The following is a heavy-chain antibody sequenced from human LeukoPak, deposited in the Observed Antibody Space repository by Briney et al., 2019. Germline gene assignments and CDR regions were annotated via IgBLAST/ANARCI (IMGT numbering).Heavy chain of an antibody. CDR3: ARDSSSWQPNCFDP. CDR1: GGSISSYY. V-gene: IGHV4-4*07. CDR2: IYTSGST. D-gene: IGHD6-13*01. J-gene: IGHJ5*02. Sequence: PSETLSLTCTVSGGSISSYYWNWIRQPAGKGLEWIGRIYTSGSTNYNPSLKSRVTMSVDTPKNQFSLKLNSVTAADTAVYYCARDSSSWQPNCFDPWGQGILVTVSS.